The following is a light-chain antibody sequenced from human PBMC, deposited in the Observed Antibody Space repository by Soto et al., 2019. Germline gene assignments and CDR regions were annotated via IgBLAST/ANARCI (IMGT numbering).Light chain of an antibody. J-gene: IGKJ4*01. CDR3: QQVDTSHS. Sequence: IQVTQSPSSLSASVGDRITITCRVSQGMSSYLAWYQQKPGKAPKLLIYAAYTLQSGVPSRVSGGGSGPDFTLTISNLQPEDIATYYCQQVDTSHSFGGGTKVEIK. CDR2: AAY. V-gene: IGKV1-9*01. CDR1: QGMSSY.